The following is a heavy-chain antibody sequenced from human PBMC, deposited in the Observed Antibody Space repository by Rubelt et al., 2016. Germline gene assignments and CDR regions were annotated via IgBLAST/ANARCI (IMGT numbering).Heavy chain of an antibody. CDR3: ARVRQGDGPRGDYFDY. V-gene: IGHV4-39*02. J-gene: IGHJ4*02. CDR2: IYYYGRA. Sequence: QLQIQESGPGLVKPSETLSLTCTVSGGPISSINYYWGWIRQPPGKGLEWIGNIYYYGRAYYDPSLKSRVSISLDTSKNHCSLKLSSVTAADTAVYYGARVRQGDGPRGDYFDYWGQGSLVTVSS. CDR1: GGPISSINYY.